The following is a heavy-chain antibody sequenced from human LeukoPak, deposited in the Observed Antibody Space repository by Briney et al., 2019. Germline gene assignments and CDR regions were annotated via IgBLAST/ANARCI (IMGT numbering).Heavy chain of an antibody. Sequence: GGSLRLSCAASGLTFSSYWMSWVRQAPGKGLEWVANIKQDGSEKYYVDSVKGRFTISRDNAKNSLYLQMNSLRAEDTAVYYCASPLSSYSSSWYGYWGQGTLVTVSS. D-gene: IGHD6-13*01. V-gene: IGHV3-7*01. J-gene: IGHJ4*02. CDR2: IKQDGSEK. CDR1: GLTFSSYW. CDR3: ASPLSSYSSSWYGY.